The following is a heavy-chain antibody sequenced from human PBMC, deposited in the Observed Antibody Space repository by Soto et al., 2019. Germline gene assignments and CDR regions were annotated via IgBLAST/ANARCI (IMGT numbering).Heavy chain of an antibody. Sequence: ASVNVSFKVSGYTLTELSMHWVRPAPGKGLELMGGFDPEDGETIYAQKFQGRVTMTEDTPTDTAYMELSSLRSEDTAVYYCATATSSWAPDYWGQGTLVTVSS. CDR3: ATATSSWAPDY. D-gene: IGHD6-13*01. CDR2: FDPEDGET. V-gene: IGHV1-24*01. J-gene: IGHJ4*02. CDR1: GYTLTELS.